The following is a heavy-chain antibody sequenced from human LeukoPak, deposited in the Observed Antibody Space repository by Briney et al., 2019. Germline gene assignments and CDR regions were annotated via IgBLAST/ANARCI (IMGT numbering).Heavy chain of an antibody. CDR3: ARDGGGTIFGVVRGSKKIYAFDI. V-gene: IGHV4-38-2*02. J-gene: IGHJ3*02. CDR2: IFHSGST. Sequence: SEILSLTCTGSGYSISSGHDWGWIRPPPGKGLGGIGTIFHSGSTYYNPSLKSRFTISVKTYKNLFSLKLTSVTAADTAVYYCARDGGGTIFGVVRGSKKIYAFDIWGQGTMVTVSS. D-gene: IGHD3-3*01. CDR1: GYSISSGHD.